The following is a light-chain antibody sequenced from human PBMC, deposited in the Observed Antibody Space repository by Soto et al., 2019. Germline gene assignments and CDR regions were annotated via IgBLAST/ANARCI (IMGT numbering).Light chain of an antibody. V-gene: IGKV1-5*03. J-gene: IGKJ2*01. CDR1: QSIGRS. CDR2: KAS. CDR3: QQCDSSSYT. Sequence: DIQMTQSPSTLSASVGDRVTITCRASQSIGRSLAWYQQKPGKAPKLLIFKASTLESGVPSRFSGSGSGTEFTPTINSLQPDDFATYYCQQCDSSSYTFGQGTKLDFK.